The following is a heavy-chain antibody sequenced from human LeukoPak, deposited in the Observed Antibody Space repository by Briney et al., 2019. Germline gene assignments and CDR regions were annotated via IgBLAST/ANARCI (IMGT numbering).Heavy chain of an antibody. V-gene: IGHV4-39*01. D-gene: IGHD1-26*01. Sequence: PSETLSLTCAVSGASVSGSNYYWGWIRQPPGKGLEWIGNIYSSGSTYYNASLQSRVTISIDTSKNQFSLRLNSVTAADTAMYYCAKSGGYGLIDYWGQGTRVTVSS. CDR1: GASVSGSNYY. CDR3: AKSGGYGLIDY. CDR2: IYSSGST. J-gene: IGHJ4*02.